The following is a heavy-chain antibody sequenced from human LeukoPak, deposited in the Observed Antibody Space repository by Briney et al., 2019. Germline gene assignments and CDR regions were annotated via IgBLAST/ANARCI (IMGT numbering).Heavy chain of an antibody. CDR3: AKDLEPYSSGPGYFDY. D-gene: IGHD6-19*01. J-gene: IGHJ4*02. CDR1: GFIFSSYA. V-gene: IGHV3-23*01. Sequence: GGSLRLSCAASGFIFSSYAMTWVRQAPGKGLEWVSAISGSGGSTYYADSVKGRFTISRDNSKNTLYLQMNSLRAEDTAVYYCAKDLEPYSSGPGYFDYWGQGTLVTVSS. CDR2: ISGSGGST.